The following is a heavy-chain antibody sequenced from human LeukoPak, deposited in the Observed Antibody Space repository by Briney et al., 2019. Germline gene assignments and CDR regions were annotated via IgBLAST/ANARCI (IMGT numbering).Heavy chain of an antibody. J-gene: IGHJ6*03. V-gene: IGHV4-30-4*07. CDR1: GGSISSGGYS. Sequence: SETLSLTCAVSGGSISSGGYSWSWIRQPPGKGLEWNGYIYYSGSTYYNPSLKSRVSISVDTSKNQFSLTMSSVTAADTAVYFCARGLEVRARVGYHYYMDVWGKGTTVTVSS. D-gene: IGHD1-26*01. CDR3: ARGLEVRARVGYHYYMDV. CDR2: IYYSGST.